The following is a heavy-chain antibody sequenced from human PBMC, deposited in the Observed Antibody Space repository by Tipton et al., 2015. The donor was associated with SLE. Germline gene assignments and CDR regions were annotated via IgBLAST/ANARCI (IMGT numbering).Heavy chain of an antibody. CDR2: INSRGSAI. J-gene: IGHJ1*01. V-gene: IGHV3-48*03. Sequence: GSLRLSCAASGFIFSSYEMIWVRQAPGKGLDWVSHINSRGSAIYYADSVRGRFTISRDNAKNSLYLQMNSLRVEDTALYYCAKARGAAQHWGQGTLVTVSS. CDR1: GFIFSSYE. CDR3: AKARGAAQH.